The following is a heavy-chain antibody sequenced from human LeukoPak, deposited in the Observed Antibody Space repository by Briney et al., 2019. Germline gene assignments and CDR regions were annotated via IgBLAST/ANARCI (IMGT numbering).Heavy chain of an antibody. CDR1: GGSISSYY. CDR3: ARHKPDYLYYGMDV. Sequence: SETLSLTCTVSGGSISSYYWSWIRQPPGKGLEWIGYIYNSGSANYNPSLKSRVTISVDTSKKQFSLKVNSVTAADTAVYYCARHKPDYLYYGMDVWGQGTTVTVSS. CDR2: IYNSGSA. J-gene: IGHJ6*02. V-gene: IGHV4-59*08.